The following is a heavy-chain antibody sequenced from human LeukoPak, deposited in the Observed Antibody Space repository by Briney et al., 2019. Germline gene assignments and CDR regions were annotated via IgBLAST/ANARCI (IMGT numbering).Heavy chain of an antibody. CDR1: GFSFSAYN. CDR2: ISSSTTYI. D-gene: IGHD6-13*01. J-gene: IGHJ4*02. V-gene: IGHV3-21*01. Sequence: GGSLRLSCAASGFSFSAYNMNWVRQAPGKGLEWVSSISSSTTYIYYAGSVKGRFTISRDNAKNSLYLEMNSLRGEDTAVYYCAREDPIAAAGNFDYWGQGTLVTVSS. CDR3: AREDPIAAAGNFDY.